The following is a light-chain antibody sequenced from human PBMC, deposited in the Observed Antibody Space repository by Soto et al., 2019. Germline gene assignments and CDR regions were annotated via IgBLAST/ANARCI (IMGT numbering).Light chain of an antibody. J-gene: IGKJ4*01. Sequence: AIPLPQSPSSLSASVGDRVTITCRASQGISSALAWYQQKPGKAPKLLIYDASSLESGVPSRFSGSGSGTDFTLTISSPQPEEFATYYCLQFNSYPLTFGGGTKVEIK. V-gene: IGKV1-13*02. CDR1: QGISSA. CDR2: DAS. CDR3: LQFNSYPLT.